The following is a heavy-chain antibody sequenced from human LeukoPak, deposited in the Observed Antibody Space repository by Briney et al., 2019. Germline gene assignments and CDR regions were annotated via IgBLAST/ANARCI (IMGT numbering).Heavy chain of an antibody. CDR2: IIPIFGTA. CDR3: ATAATQRYYYYYGMDV. Sequence: GASVKVSCKASGGTFSSYAISWERQAPGQGLEWMGGIIPIFGTANYAQKFQGRVTITADESTSTAYMELSSLRSEDTAVYYCATAATQRYYYYYGMDVWGQGTTVTVSS. V-gene: IGHV1-69*01. D-gene: IGHD2-15*01. CDR1: GGTFSSYA. J-gene: IGHJ6*02.